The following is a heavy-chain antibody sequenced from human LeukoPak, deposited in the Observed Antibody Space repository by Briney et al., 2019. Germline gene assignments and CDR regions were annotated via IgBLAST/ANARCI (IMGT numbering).Heavy chain of an antibody. V-gene: IGHV1-58*01. J-gene: IGHJ4*02. Sequence: SVKVSCKASGFTFTSSAVQWVRQARGQRLEWIGWIVVGSGNTNYAQKFQERVTITRDMSTSTAYMELSSLRSEDTAVYYCASWDGEWYSYGSGYFDYWGQGTLVTVSS. CDR1: GFTFTSSA. CDR2: IVVGSGNT. D-gene: IGHD5-18*01. CDR3: ASWDGEWYSYGSGYFDY.